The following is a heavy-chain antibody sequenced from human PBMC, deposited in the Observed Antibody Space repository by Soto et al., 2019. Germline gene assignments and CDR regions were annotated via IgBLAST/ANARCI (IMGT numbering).Heavy chain of an antibody. Sequence: PGGSLRLSCAASRFTFSDYYMSWIRQAPGKGLEWVSYISSSSSYTNYADSVKGRLTISRDNARNSLYLQMNSLRAEDTAMYYCARAFFVGSGEYSFDYWGPAPLVTLSS. CDR2: ISSSSSYT. CDR3: ARAFFVGSGEYSFDY. J-gene: IGHJ4*02. V-gene: IGHV3-11*06. D-gene: IGHD3-10*01. CDR1: RFTFSDYY.